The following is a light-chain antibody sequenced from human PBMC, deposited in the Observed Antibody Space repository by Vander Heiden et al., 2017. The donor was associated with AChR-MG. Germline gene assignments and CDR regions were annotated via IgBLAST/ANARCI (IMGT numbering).Light chain of an antibody. CDR2: AAS. CDR3: LQDNFPGT. Sequence: EIVMTQPPATLSASPGERATSSSRPTQSINNNLAWYQQKPGQAPRLLIYAASTRATGVPARFSGSGSGTEFTLTISSLQSEDFAVYYCLQDNFPGTFGQGTKMDIK. J-gene: IGKJ1*01. CDR1: QSINNN. V-gene: IGKV3-15*01.